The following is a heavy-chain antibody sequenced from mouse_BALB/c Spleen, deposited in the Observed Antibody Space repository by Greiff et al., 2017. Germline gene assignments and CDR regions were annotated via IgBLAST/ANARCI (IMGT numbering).Heavy chain of an antibody. CDR3: TRDQDYYGSREGYYAMDY. CDR2: ISSGGSYT. D-gene: IGHD1-1*01. V-gene: IGHV5-6-4*01. CDR1: GFTFSSYT. J-gene: IGHJ4*01. Sequence: EVQLVESGGGLVKPGGSLKLSCAASGFTFSSYTMSWVRQTPEKRLEWVATISSGGSYTYYPDSVKGRFTISRDNAKNTLYLQMSSLKSEDTAMYYCTRDQDYYGSREGYYAMDYWGQGTSVTVSS.